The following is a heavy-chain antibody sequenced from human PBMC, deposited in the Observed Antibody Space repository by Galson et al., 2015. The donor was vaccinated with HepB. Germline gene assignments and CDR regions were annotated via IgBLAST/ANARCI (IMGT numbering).Heavy chain of an antibody. V-gene: IGHV3-30*18. CDR1: GFTIRSVA. D-gene: IGHD6-19*01. CDR2: ISYGGSTQ. CDR3: AKDPYLYSALAGTMAGFDY. J-gene: IGHJ4*02. Sequence: SLRLSCAASGFTIRSVAMHWVRQAPGKGLEWVSMISYGGSTQFYLESVRGRFTVSRDVSKNTLYLQMNSLRAEDTALYYCAKDPYLYSALAGTMAGFDYWGQGTLVTVSS.